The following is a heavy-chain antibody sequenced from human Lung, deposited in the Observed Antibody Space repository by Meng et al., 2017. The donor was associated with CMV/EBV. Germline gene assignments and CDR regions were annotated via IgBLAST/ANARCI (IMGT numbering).Heavy chain of an antibody. CDR2: ISSSSSYI. D-gene: IGHD2-15*01. CDR1: GFTFSSYS. J-gene: IGHJ4*02. V-gene: IGHV3-21*01. CDR3: ARASVVVAARYYFDY. Sequence: GGSLRLXCAASGFTFSSYSMNWVRQAPGKGLEWVSSISSSSSYIYYADSVKGRFTISRDNAKNSLYLQMNSLRAEDTAVYYCARASVVVAARYYFDYWGQXTMVTVSA.